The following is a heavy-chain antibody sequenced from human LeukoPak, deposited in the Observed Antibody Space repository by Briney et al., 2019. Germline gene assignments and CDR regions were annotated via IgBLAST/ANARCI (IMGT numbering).Heavy chain of an antibody. V-gene: IGHV1-24*01. CDR2: FDPEDGET. CDR3: ARDGPIVGATTCLGY. CDR1: GYTLTELS. D-gene: IGHD1-26*01. J-gene: IGHJ4*02. Sequence: GASVKVSCKVSGYTLTELSMHWVRQAPGKGLEWMGGFDPEDGETIYAQKFQGRVTMTEDTSTDTAYMELSSLRSEDTAVYYCARDGPIVGATTCLGYWGQGTLVTVSS.